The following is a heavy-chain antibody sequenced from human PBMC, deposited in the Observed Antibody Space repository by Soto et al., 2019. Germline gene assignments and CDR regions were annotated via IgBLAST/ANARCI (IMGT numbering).Heavy chain of an antibody. J-gene: IGHJ5*02. Sequence: ASVKVSCKASGYTFTGYYMHWVRQAPGQGLEWMGWINPNSGGTNYAQKFQGWVTMTTDTSISTAYMELRRLRSDDTAVYYCARDYCGGDCYCRWFDPWGQGTLVTVSS. CDR2: INPNSGGT. CDR1: GYTFTGYY. D-gene: IGHD2-21*01. CDR3: ARDYCGGDCYCRWFDP. V-gene: IGHV1-2*04.